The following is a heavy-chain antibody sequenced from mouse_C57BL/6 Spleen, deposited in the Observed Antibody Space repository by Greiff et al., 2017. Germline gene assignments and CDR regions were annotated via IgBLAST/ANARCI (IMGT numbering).Heavy chain of an antibody. CDR1: GYAFSSYW. J-gene: IGHJ4*01. CDR3: ARGANWDLYYAMDY. V-gene: IGHV1-80*01. CDR2: IYPGDGDT. D-gene: IGHD4-1*01. Sequence: QVQLQQSGAELVKPGASVKISCKASGYAFSSYWMNWVKQRPGKGLEWIGQIYPGDGDTNYNGKFMGKATLTADKSSSTAYMQLSSLTSEDSAVYVCARGANWDLYYAMDYWGQGTSVTVSS.